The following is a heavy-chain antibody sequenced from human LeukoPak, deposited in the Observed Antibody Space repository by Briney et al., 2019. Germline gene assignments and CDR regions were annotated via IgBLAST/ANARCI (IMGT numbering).Heavy chain of an antibody. V-gene: IGHV3-48*03. Sequence: PGGSLRLSCAASGFTFRNYEMNWVRQAPGKGLQWVSYINSRGTKISYADSVKGRFTISRDNAKNSLYLQMNSLRAEDTAVYYCARKTVVGSYFDYWGQGTPVAVSS. J-gene: IGHJ4*02. CDR2: INSRGTKI. CDR1: GFTFRNYE. D-gene: IGHD4-23*01. CDR3: ARKTVVGSYFDY.